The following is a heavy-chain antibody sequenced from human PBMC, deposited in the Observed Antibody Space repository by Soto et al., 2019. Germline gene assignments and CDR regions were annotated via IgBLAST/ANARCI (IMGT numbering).Heavy chain of an antibody. J-gene: IGHJ6*02. Sequence: QVQLVQSGAEVKKPGSSVKVSCKASGGTFSSYAISWVRQAPGQGLEWMGGIIPIFGTANYARKFQGRVTITADESTSTAYMELSSLRSEDTAVYYCAREGDRGYSYGYVYYYYYGMDVWGQGTTVTVSS. CDR1: GGTFSSYA. CDR2: IIPIFGTA. CDR3: AREGDRGYSYGYVYYYYYGMDV. V-gene: IGHV1-69*01. D-gene: IGHD5-18*01.